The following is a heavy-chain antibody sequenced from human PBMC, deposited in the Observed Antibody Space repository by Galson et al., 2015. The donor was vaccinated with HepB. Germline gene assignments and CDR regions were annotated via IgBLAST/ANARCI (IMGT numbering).Heavy chain of an antibody. CDR2: IYNSGDT. D-gene: IGHD2-2*01. CDR3: AEGVASCFECFHS. Sequence: ETLSLTCTVSGGAITRYHWSWIRQAPGKGLEWIAYIYNSGDTNYNPSLKSRVTISVDTSKGQLSLRLRSVTAADTAVYYCAEGVASCFECFHSWGQGTLVTVSS. V-gene: IGHV4-59*08. CDR1: GGAITRYH. J-gene: IGHJ4*02.